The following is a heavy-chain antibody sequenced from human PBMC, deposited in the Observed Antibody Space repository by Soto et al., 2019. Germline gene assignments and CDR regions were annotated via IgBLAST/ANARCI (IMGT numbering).Heavy chain of an antibody. D-gene: IGHD2-15*01. J-gene: IGHJ1*01. Sequence: ASVKVSCKASGYSFTSYAIHWVRQASGQRLEWMGWINTGNGDTKYSQNFQGRVTITRDTSASTVYMELSSLRSEDTAAYYCARAMCSSTCPFPHWGQGTLVTVSS. CDR3: ARAMCSSTCPFPH. CDR2: INTGNGDT. CDR1: GYSFTSYA. V-gene: IGHV1-3*04.